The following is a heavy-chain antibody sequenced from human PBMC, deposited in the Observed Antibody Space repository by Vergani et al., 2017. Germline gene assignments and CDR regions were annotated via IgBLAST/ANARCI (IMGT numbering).Heavy chain of an antibody. D-gene: IGHD6-19*01. J-gene: IGHJ3*02. CDR3: ARLYSSGWSEEGAFDI. CDR2: IKQDGSEK. Sequence: EVQLVESGGGLVQPGGSLRLSCAASGFTFSSYWMSWVRQAPGKGLEWVANIKQDGSEKYYVDSVKGRFTISRDNAKNSLYLQMNSLRAEDTAVYYCARLYSSGWSEEGAFDIWGQGTMVTVSS. CDR1: GFTFSSYW. V-gene: IGHV3-7*01.